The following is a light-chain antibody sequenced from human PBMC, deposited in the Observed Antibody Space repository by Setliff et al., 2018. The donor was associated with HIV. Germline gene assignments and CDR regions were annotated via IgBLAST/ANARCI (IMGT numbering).Light chain of an antibody. CDR1: SSDVGNYNL. Sequence: QSALAQPASGSGSPGQSITISCTGTSSDVGNYNLVSWYQHHPGKAPILLVYGVTKRPSGVSNRFSGSKSGNTASLTISGLQAEDEADYYCCSYAGSITFYVFGTGTKVTVL. V-gene: IGLV2-23*02. CDR3: CSYAGSITFYV. J-gene: IGLJ1*01. CDR2: GVT.